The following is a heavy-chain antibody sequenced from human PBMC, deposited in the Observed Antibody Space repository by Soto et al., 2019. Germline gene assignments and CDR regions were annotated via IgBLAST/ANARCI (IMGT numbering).Heavy chain of an antibody. Sequence: GGSLRLSCAASGFTFSSYAMHWVRQAPGKGLEWVALISYDGSNKYYADSVEGRFTISRDNSKNTLYLQMNSLRAEDTSVYYCARVVVPVTEYYYYAMDVWGQGTTVTVS. CDR2: ISYDGSNK. CDR3: ARVVVPVTEYYYYAMDV. CDR1: GFTFSSYA. V-gene: IGHV3-30-3*01. J-gene: IGHJ6*02. D-gene: IGHD2-15*01.